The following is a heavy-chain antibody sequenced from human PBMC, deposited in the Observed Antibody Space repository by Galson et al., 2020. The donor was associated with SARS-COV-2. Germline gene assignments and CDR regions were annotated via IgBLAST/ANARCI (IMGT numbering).Heavy chain of an antibody. CDR3: AKDRNAPEILWFGELLSGGMDV. Sequence: GGSLRLSCAASGFTFSSYGMHWVRQAPGKGLEWVAVISYDGSNKYYADSVKGRFTISRDNSKNTLYLQMNSLRAEDTAVYYCAKDRNAPEILWFGELLSGGMDVWGQGTTVTVSS. CDR2: ISYDGSNK. CDR1: GFTFSSYG. V-gene: IGHV3-30*18. J-gene: IGHJ6*02. D-gene: IGHD3-10*01.